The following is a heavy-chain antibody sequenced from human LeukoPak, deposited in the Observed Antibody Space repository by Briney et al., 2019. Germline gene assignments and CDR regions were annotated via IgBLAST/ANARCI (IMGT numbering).Heavy chain of an antibody. D-gene: IGHD6-19*01. CDR1: GGSISSYY. CDR2: IYYSGST. V-gene: IGHV4-59*08. CDR3: ARTTRTSGWYPNWFDP. Sequence: SETLSLTCTVSGGSISSYYWSWIRQPPGKGLEWIGYIYYSGSTNYNPSLKSRVTISVDTSKNRFSLKLSSVTAADTAVYYCARTTRTSGWYPNWFDPWGQGTLVTVSS. J-gene: IGHJ5*02.